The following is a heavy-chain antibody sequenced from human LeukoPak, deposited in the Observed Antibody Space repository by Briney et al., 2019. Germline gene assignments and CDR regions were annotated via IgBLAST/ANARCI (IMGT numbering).Heavy chain of an antibody. Sequence: SETLSLTCTVSGGSISSYYWSWIRQPPGKGLEWIGYIYYSGSTNYNPSLKSRVTISVDTSKNQFSLKLSSVTAADTAVYYCARDTGGAARPRAFDIWGQGTMVTVSS. D-gene: IGHD6-6*01. CDR2: IYYSGST. V-gene: IGHV4-59*01. CDR3: ARDTGGAARPRAFDI. CDR1: GGSISSYY. J-gene: IGHJ3*02.